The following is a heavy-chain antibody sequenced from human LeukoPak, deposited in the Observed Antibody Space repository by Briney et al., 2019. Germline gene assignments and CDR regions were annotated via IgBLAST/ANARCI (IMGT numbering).Heavy chain of an antibody. J-gene: IGHJ4*02. Sequence: GGSLRLSCAASGFTFSSYGMHWVRQAPGNGLEWVAVIWYDGSNKYYADSVKGRFTISRDNSKNTLYLQMNSLRAEDTAVYYCARERHPTSYGDLVDYWGQGTLVTVPS. V-gene: IGHV3-33*01. CDR3: ARERHPTSYGDLVDY. D-gene: IGHD4-17*01. CDR2: IWYDGSNK. CDR1: GFTFSSYG.